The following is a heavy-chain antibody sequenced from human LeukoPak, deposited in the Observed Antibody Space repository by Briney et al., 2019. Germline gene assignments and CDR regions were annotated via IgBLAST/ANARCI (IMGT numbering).Heavy chain of an antibody. J-gene: IGHJ6*03. V-gene: IGHV3-53*01. CDR1: GFTVSSNY. Sequence: PGGSLRLSCAASGFTVSSNYMSWVRQAPGKGLEWVSVIYSGGSTYYADSVKGRFTISRDNSKNTLYLQMNSLRAEDSAVYYCAKVPSYQYYYYYMYVWGNGTTVTVSS. CDR2: IYSGGST. CDR3: AKVPSYQYYYYYMYV.